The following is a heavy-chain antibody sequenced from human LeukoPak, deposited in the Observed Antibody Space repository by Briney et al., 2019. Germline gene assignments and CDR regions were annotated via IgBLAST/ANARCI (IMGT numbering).Heavy chain of an antibody. CDR2: IYYSGST. CDR1: GGSISSGDHY. CDR3: ARDRPTYYDILTGPTDYYYYGMDV. V-gene: IGHV4-30-4*01. Sequence: SETLSLTCTVSGGSISSGDHYWSWIRQPPGKGLEWIGYIYYSGSTYYNPSLKSRVTISVDTSKNQFSLKLSSVTAADTAVYYCARDRPTYYDILTGPTDYYYYGMDVWGQGTTVTVSS. J-gene: IGHJ6*02. D-gene: IGHD3-9*01.